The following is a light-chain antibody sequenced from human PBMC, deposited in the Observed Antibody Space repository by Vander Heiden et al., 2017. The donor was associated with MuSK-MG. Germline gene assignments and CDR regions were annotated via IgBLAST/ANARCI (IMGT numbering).Light chain of an antibody. CDR3: CSYAGSYTLL. CDR1: NSDVGRYNY. J-gene: IGLJ2*01. CDR2: DVN. V-gene: IGLV2-11*01. Sequence: QSALTQPRSVSGSPGQSVTISRTGTNSDVGRYNYVSWYQQNPGKAPKLMIYDVNQRPSGVPNRFSGSKSGNTASLTISGLQAEEEGVYYCCSYAGSYTLLFGGGTKLTVL.